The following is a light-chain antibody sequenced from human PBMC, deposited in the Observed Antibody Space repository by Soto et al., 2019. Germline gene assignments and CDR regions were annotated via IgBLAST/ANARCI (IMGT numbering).Light chain of an antibody. Sequence: DIVLTQSPLSLPVTPGEPASISCRSSQSLLHSTGNNNLDWYLQKPGQPPQLLIYWGSSRASGVPERFSGSGSGTDCTLTISRVEADDVGVYYCMQGRQHSVPFGQGTRLDIK. CDR3: MQGRQHSVP. J-gene: IGKJ5*01. CDR1: QSLLHSTGNNN. V-gene: IGKV2-28*01. CDR2: WGS.